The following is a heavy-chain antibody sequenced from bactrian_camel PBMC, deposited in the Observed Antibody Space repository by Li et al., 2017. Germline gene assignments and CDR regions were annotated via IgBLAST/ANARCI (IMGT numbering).Heavy chain of an antibody. J-gene: IGHJ4*01. V-gene: IGHV3S31*01. CDR3: ATGYGSSSLSTP. Sequence: VQLVESGGGLVQPGGSLRLSCAASGFPFNLYPMSWVRQAPGKGLEWVASVNSGGSGTYYGDSVKGRFFLSRDNAKNTLYLQMDSLKSEDTALYYCATGYGSSSLSTPRGQGTQVTVS. D-gene: IGHD6*01. CDR2: VNSGGSGT. CDR1: GFPFNLYP.